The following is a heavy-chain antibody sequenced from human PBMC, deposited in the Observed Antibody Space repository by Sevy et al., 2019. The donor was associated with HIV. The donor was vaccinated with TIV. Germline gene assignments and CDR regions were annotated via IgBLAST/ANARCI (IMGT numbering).Heavy chain of an antibody. Sequence: SETLSLTCAVSGSSISSGYYWGWIRQPPGKGLECIGNIYHSGSTYSNPSLKSRVTISIHTSKKQFSLKLSPVTAADTAVYYCARATGSYPAEYFQYWGQGTLVTVSS. V-gene: IGHV4-38-2*01. D-gene: IGHD3-16*02. CDR3: ARATGSYPAEYFQY. CDR2: IYHSGST. CDR1: GSSISSGYY. J-gene: IGHJ1*01.